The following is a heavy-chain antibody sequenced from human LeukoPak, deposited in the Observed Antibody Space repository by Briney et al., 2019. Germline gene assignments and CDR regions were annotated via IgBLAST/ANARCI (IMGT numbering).Heavy chain of an antibody. CDR3: ASGYYYYMDV. CDR1: GGPISTSY. J-gene: IGHJ6*03. Sequence: PSETLSLTCTISGGPISTSYWSWIRQPPGKGLERIGYFFYGGSTKYNPSLKSRVTISADTSNNQFSLELSSVTAADTAVYYCASGYYYYMDVWGTGTTVIASS. CDR2: FFYGGST. V-gene: IGHV4-59*08.